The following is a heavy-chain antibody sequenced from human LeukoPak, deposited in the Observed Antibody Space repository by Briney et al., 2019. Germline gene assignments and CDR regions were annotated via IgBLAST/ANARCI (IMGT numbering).Heavy chain of an antibody. V-gene: IGHV4-34*01. Sequence: PSETLSLTCAVYGGSFSGYYWSWIRQPPGKGLEWIGEINHSGSTDYNPSLKSRVTISVDTSKNQFSLKLSSVTAADTAVYYCARSTASRYYDILTGYYKGPGWFDPWGQGTLVTVSS. CDR2: INHSGST. J-gene: IGHJ5*02. CDR3: ARSTASRYYDILTGYYKGPGWFDP. CDR1: GGSFSGYY. D-gene: IGHD3-9*01.